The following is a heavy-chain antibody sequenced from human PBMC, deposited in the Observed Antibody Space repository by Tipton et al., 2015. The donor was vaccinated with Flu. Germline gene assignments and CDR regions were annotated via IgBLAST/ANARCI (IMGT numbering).Heavy chain of an antibody. CDR2: IHTSAGT. CDR3: ARRGVSELN. J-gene: IGHJ4*02. CDR1: GDSLGSSYY. Sequence: LRLSCSVSGDSLGSSYYWAWIRQPPGRGLEWIGNIHTSAGTYYNLSLKSRVTISVDRSKNQFSLRLASVTAADTAVYFCARRGVSELNWGQGILVTVSS. D-gene: IGHD1-26*01. V-gene: IGHV4-38-2*01.